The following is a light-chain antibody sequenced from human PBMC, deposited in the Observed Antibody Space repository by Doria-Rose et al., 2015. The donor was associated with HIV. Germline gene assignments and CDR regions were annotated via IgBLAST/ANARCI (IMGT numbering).Light chain of an antibody. V-gene: IGLV1-40*01. CDR3: QSYDSGLSGYV. CDR1: SSNIGAGYD. CDR2: GNI. Sequence: QTVVTQEPSVSEAPGQRVTISCTGSSSNIGAGYDVHWYQQLPGTAPKLLIYGNINRPSGVPDRISGSKSGTSASLAIAGLQAEDEADYYCQSYDSGLSGYVFGAGPKVTVL. J-gene: IGLJ1*01.